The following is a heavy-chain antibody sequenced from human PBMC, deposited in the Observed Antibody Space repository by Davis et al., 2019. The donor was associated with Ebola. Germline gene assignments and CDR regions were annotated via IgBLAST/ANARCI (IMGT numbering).Heavy chain of an antibody. V-gene: IGHV3-53*01. D-gene: IGHD4-11*01. Sequence: GESLKISCAASGFTVSSNYMSWVRQTPGKGLEWVSVIYSGGSTYYADSVKGRFTISRDTSKNTLYLQMSSLRAEDTAVYYCAGEDDYSNEHWGQGTLVTVSS. CDR2: IYSGGST. CDR3: AGEDDYSNEH. J-gene: IGHJ4*02. CDR1: GFTVSSNY.